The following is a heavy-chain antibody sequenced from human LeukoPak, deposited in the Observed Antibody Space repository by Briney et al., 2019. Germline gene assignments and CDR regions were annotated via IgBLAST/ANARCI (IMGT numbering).Heavy chain of an antibody. CDR2: IYYSGST. CDR1: GGSFSGYY. CDR3: ARHRAEDCSSTSCYTGGLYYFDY. D-gene: IGHD2-2*02. J-gene: IGHJ4*02. V-gene: IGHV4-39*01. Sequence: SETLSLTCAVYGGSFSGYYWGWIRQPPGKGLEWIGSIYYSGSTYYNPSLKSRVTISVDTSKNQFSLKLSSVTAADTAVYYCARHRAEDCSSTSCYTGGLYYFDYWGQGTLVTVSS.